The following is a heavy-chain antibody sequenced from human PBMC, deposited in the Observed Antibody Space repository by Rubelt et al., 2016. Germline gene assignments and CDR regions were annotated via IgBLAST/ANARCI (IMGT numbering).Heavy chain of an antibody. V-gene: IGHV4-34*01. J-gene: IGHJ4*02. D-gene: IGHD4-17*01. CDR2: IYYSGST. CDR3: ARGRPYGDYSVEY. CDR1: GGSFSGYY. Sequence: QVQLQQWGTGLLKPSETLSLTCAVHGGSFSGYYWSWIRQPPGKGLEWIGSIYYSGSTYYNPSLKSRITISVDPSTNQFSRKLSYVTAADTAGYDWARGRPYGDYSVEYWGQGTLVTVSS.